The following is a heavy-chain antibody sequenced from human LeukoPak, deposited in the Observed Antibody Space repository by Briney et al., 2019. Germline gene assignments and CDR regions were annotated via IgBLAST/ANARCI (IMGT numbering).Heavy chain of an antibody. D-gene: IGHD4-17*01. CDR3: AREAVTRNYFDY. J-gene: IGHJ4*02. V-gene: IGHV3-53*01. CDR2: IYSGGST. Sequence: PGGSLRLSCAASGFTVSSNYMNWVRHAPGKGLEWGSVIYSGGSTYYADSVKGRFTISRDNSKNTLYLQMNSLRAEDTAVYYCAREAVTRNYFDYWGQGTLVTVSS. CDR1: GFTVSSNY.